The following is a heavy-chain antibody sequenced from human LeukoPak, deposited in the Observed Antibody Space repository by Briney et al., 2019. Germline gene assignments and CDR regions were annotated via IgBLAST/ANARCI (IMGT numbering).Heavy chain of an antibody. Sequence: KPGGPLRLSCAASGFPFRSHSMSWVRQAPGQGLEWVAFISSSSTFIDYGDSVKGRFNISRDNANRIVYLQMDSLRPEDTAVYYCARDQTFDSRPWVGAFDFWGHGTMVTVSS. CDR2: ISSSSTFI. J-gene: IGHJ3*01. V-gene: IGHV3-21*04. CDR1: GFPFRSHS. D-gene: IGHD3-22*01. CDR3: ARDQTFDSRPWVGAFDF.